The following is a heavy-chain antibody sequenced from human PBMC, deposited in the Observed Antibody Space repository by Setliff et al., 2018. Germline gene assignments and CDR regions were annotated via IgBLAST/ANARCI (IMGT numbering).Heavy chain of an antibody. J-gene: IGHJ5*01. CDR1: GYTFTNYG. CDR3: ARELRSPYWHLDS. Sequence: GASVKVSCKASGYTFTNYGITWVRQAPGQGLEWMGWIIPILSATNYAQNFQGRVTITADESTSTGYMELRSLRSDDTAVYYCARELRSPYWHLDSWGQGTQVTVSS. CDR2: IIPILSAT. V-gene: IGHV1-69*13. D-gene: IGHD3-16*01.